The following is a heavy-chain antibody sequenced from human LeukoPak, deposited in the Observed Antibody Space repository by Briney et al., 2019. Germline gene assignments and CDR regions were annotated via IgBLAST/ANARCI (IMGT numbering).Heavy chain of an antibody. J-gene: IGHJ6*02. V-gene: IGHV5-51*01. CDR1: GYSFTSYW. Sequence: GESLKISCKGSGYSFTSYWIGWVRQMPRKGLEWMGIIYPGDSDTRYSPSFQGQVTISADKSISTAYLQWSSLKASDTAMYYCETTHCGGDCYSVYYYYGMDVWGQGTTVTVSS. CDR2: IYPGDSDT. D-gene: IGHD2-21*02. CDR3: ETTHCGGDCYSVYYYYGMDV.